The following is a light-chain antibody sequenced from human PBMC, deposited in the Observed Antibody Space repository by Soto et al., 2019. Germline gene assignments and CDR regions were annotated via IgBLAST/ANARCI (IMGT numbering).Light chain of an antibody. J-gene: IGKJ1*01. CDR1: QSVSTT. CDR2: GAS. CDR3: QQYKDWPTT. V-gene: IGKV3-15*01. Sequence: EIVMPQSPATLSVSPGQRGSLSCRASQSVSTTVVWYHQKPGQAPRLLVYGASTRATGIPARFSGSGAGTDFTLTITSLQSEDFGVYFCQQYKDWPTTFGQGTKVDIK.